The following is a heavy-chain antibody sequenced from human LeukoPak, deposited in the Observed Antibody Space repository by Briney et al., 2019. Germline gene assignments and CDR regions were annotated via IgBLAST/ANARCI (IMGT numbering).Heavy chain of an antibody. V-gene: IGHV3-30-3*01. Sequence: GESLRLSCAASGFTFSSYAMHWVRQAPGKGLEWVAVISYDGSNKYYADSVKGRFTISRDNSKNTLYLQMNSLRAEDTAVYYCARAPHYIAVAGKAFDYWGQGTLVTVSS. CDR2: ISYDGSNK. J-gene: IGHJ4*02. CDR1: GFTFSSYA. CDR3: ARAPHYIAVAGKAFDY. D-gene: IGHD6-19*01.